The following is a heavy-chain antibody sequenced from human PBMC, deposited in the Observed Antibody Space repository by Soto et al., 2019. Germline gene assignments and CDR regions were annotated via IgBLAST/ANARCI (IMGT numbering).Heavy chain of an antibody. J-gene: IGHJ3*02. V-gene: IGHV3-23*01. D-gene: IGHD2-2*01. CDR3: AKVPSRYCSSTSCYPDAFDI. CDR1: GFTFSSYA. Sequence: GGSLRLSCAASGFTFSSYAMGWVRQAPGKGLEWVSAISGSGGSTYYADSVKGRFTISRDNSKNTLYLQMNSLRAEDTAVYYCAKVPSRYCSSTSCYPDAFDIWGQGTMVTVSS. CDR2: ISGSGGST.